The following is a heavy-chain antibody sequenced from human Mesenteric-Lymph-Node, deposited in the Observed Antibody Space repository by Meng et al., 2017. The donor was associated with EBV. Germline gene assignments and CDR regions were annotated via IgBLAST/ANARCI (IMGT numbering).Heavy chain of an antibody. Sequence: QITLKDSGPTLVKPTQTLTLTCTFSVFSRTTSGVGVGWIRQPPGKALEWLALIYWDDDKRYSPSLNGRLTITKDTSKNQVVLTMTNMNPVDTATYYCAHSGICSPGACYSWYFDFWGQGTLVIVSS. CDR2: IYWDDDK. CDR3: AHSGICSPGACYSWYFDF. D-gene: IGHD2-15*01. CDR1: VFSRTTSGVG. J-gene: IGHJ4*02. V-gene: IGHV2-5*02.